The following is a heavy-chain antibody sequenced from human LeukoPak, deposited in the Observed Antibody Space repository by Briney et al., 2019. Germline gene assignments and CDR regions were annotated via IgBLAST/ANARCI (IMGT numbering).Heavy chain of an antibody. CDR1: GFTFNNHY. D-gene: IGHD3-22*01. Sequence: GGSLRLSCAASGFTFNNHYMTWVRQAPGKGLEWVANIKQDGSETYYLDSVKGRFTISRDNAKNSLYLQMNNLRAEDTAVYYCARDCLGGSCYVDWGQGTLVTVSS. CDR3: ARDCLGGSCYVD. J-gene: IGHJ4*02. CDR2: IKQDGSET. V-gene: IGHV3-7*04.